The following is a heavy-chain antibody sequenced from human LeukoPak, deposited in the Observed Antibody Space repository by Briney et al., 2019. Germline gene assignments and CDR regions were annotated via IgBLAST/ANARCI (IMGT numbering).Heavy chain of an antibody. D-gene: IGHD3-22*01. CDR2: IKSKTDGGTT. CDR3: TTGEAWYYYDSSGYYY. J-gene: IGHJ4*02. Sequence: PGGSLRLSCAVSGFTFSNAWMTWVRQAPGKGLEWVGRIKSKTDGGTTDYAAPVKGRFTISRDDSKSTLYLQMNSLKTEDTAVYYCTTGEAWYYYDSSGYYYWGQGTLVTVSS. CDR1: GFTFSNAW. V-gene: IGHV3-15*01.